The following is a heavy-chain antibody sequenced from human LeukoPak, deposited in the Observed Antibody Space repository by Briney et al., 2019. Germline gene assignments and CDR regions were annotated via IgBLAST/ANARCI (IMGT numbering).Heavy chain of an antibody. Sequence: SVKVSCKASGGTFSSYTISWVRQAPGQGLEWMGRIIPILGIANYAQKFQGRVTITADKSTSTAYMELSSLRSEDTAVYYCASLTSMFQGRDYWGQGTLVTVSS. J-gene: IGHJ4*02. CDR1: GGTFSSYT. CDR2: IIPILGIA. D-gene: IGHD3-10*02. CDR3: ASLTSMFQGRDY. V-gene: IGHV1-69*02.